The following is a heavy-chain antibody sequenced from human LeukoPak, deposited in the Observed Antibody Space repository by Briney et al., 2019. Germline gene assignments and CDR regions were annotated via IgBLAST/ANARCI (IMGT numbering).Heavy chain of an antibody. CDR1: GFTFSSYW. Sequence: PGGSLRLSCAASGFTFSSYWMSWVRQAPGKGLEWEANIKQDGSEKYYVDSVKGRFTISRDNAKNSLYLQMNSLRAEDTAVYYCARENGNYDFWSGYYGWFDPWGQGTLVTVSS. V-gene: IGHV3-7*01. CDR3: ARENGNYDFWSGYYGWFDP. CDR2: IKQDGSEK. D-gene: IGHD3-3*01. J-gene: IGHJ5*02.